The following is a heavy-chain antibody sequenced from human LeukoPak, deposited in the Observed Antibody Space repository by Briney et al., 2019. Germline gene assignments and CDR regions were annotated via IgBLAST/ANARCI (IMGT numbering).Heavy chain of an antibody. CDR3: ARHTYYYDSSGYPTYYYYYGMDV. CDR1: GGSFSGYY. CDR2: INHSGST. D-gene: IGHD3-22*01. J-gene: IGHJ6*02. V-gene: IGHV4-34*01. Sequence: SETLSLTCAVYGGSFSGYYWSWIRQPPGKGLEWIGEINHSGSTNYNPSLKSRVTISVDTSKNQFSLKLSSVTAADTAVYYCARHTYYYDSSGYPTYYYYYGMDVWGQGTTVTVSS.